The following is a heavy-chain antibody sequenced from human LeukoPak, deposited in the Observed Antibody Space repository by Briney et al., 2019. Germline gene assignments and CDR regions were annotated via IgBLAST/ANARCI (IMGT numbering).Heavy chain of an antibody. V-gene: IGHV3-74*01. CDR2: INTDGSSA. D-gene: IGHD4-11*01. CDR1: GFTFSTYW. CDR3: ARGASDFSTSYYDYYMDV. J-gene: IGHJ6*03. Sequence: PGGSLRLSCAASGFTFSTYWMHWVRRAPGKGLVWVSRINTDGSSASYADSVKGRFTISRDNAKNTLYLQMNSLRAEDTAVYYCARGASDFSTSYYDYYMDVWGKGTTVTVSS.